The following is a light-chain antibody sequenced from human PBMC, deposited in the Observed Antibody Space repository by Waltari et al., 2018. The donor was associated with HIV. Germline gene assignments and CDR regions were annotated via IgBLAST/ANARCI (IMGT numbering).Light chain of an antibody. CDR3: ASYTRTSTVV. J-gene: IGLJ3*02. CDR2: DAN. Sequence: QSALTQPASVSGSLGQSITISCIGTSSDIATYVSWYQHHPDTAPRLVIYDANTRPSGIPLRFSGSKSGNTASLTISGLQAEDEADYYCASYTRTSTVVFGGGTKVTVL. CDR1: SSDIATY. V-gene: IGLV2-14*01.